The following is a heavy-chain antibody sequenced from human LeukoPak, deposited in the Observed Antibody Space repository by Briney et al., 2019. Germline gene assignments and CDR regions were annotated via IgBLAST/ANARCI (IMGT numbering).Heavy chain of an antibody. Sequence: GGSLRLSCEASGFSLRNYWATWVRQVPGKGLAWVAAINQDGSDKYFVDSVGGRFAISRDNAKNSLYLQMNSLRVEDTAVYYCVRDLFDYWGQGILVTVSS. CDR3: VRDLFDY. V-gene: IGHV3-7*01. J-gene: IGHJ4*02. CDR1: GFSLRNYW. CDR2: INQDGSDK.